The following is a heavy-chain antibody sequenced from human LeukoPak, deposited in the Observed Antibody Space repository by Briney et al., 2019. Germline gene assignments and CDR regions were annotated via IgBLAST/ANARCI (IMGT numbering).Heavy chain of an antibody. V-gene: IGHV5-51*01. D-gene: IGHD3-3*01. CDR3: ATSSYYDFWNGYLFDY. Sequence: GESLKISCKGSGYSFTSYWIGWVRQMPGKGLEWMGIIYPGDSDTRYSPSFQGQVTISADKSISTAYLQWSSLKASDTAMYYRATSSYYDFWNGYLFDYWGQGTLVTVSS. J-gene: IGHJ4*02. CDR1: GYSFTSYW. CDR2: IYPGDSDT.